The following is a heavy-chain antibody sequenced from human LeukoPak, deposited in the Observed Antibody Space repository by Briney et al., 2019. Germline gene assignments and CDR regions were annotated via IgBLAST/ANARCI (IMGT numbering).Heavy chain of an antibody. CDR3: ARMGVGGAFDI. CDR2: IYSGGST. CDR1: GFTVSSNY. J-gene: IGHJ3*02. D-gene: IGHD2-15*01. Sequence: GGSLRLSCAASGFTVSSNYMSWVRQAPGKGLEWVSVIYSGGSTYYADSVKGRFTISRDNSKNTLYLQMNNLRAEDTAVYYCARMGVGGAFDIWGQGTMVTVSS. V-gene: IGHV3-53*01.